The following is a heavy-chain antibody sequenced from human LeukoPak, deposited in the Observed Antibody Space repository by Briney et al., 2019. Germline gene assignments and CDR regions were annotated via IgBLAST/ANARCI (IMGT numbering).Heavy chain of an antibody. D-gene: IGHD3-3*01. Sequence: ASVKVSCKASGYTFTGYYMHWVRQAPGQGLEWMGWINPNSGGTNYAQKFQGRVTMTRDTSISTAYMELSRLRSDDTAVYYCARDPGRVGGYDFWSGYLGNWFDRWGQGTLVTVSS. V-gene: IGHV1-2*02. J-gene: IGHJ5*02. CDR1: GYTFTGYY. CDR3: ARDPGRVGGYDFWSGYLGNWFDR. CDR2: INPNSGGT.